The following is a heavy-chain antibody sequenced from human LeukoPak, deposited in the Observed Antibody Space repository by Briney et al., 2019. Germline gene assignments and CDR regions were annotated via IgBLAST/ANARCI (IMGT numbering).Heavy chain of an antibody. J-gene: IGHJ3*02. CDR2: ISRTSTYI. CDR1: GFTLSYFG. CDR3: ARDSVGADAFDI. D-gene: IGHD1-26*01. Sequence: PGGSLRLSCAASGFTLSYFGMNWVRQVPGKGLEWVSSISRTSTYIYYADSVKGRFTISRDNAKNSLYLQMNSLRAEDTAVYYCARDSVGADAFDIWGQGTMVTVSS. V-gene: IGHV3-21*01.